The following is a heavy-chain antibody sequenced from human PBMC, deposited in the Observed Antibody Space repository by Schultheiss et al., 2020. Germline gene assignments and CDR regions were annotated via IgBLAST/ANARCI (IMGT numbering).Heavy chain of an antibody. Sequence: TLSLTCAVSGGSISSSNWWSWVRQPPGKGLEWIGEIYHSGSTNYNPSLKSRVTISVDKSKNQFSLKLSSVTASDTAVYYCARDRGSGRGFDYWGQGTLVTVSS. CDR1: GGSISSSNW. J-gene: IGHJ4*02. CDR2: IYHSGST. V-gene: IGHV4-4*02. CDR3: ARDRGSGRGFDY. D-gene: IGHD3-10*01.